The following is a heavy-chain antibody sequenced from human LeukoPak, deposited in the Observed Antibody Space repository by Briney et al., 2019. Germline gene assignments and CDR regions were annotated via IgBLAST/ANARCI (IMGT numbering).Heavy chain of an antibody. J-gene: IGHJ4*02. CDR1: GFTFSDYA. CDR3: ASGSGH. CDR2: FKTNSGQV. Sequence: GGSLRLSCGASGFTFSDYAMNWVRQAPGKGLEWVSTFKTNSGQVYYAESVRGRFTISRDNSKNTVYLQMNSLRDEDTAVFYCASGSGHWGQGTLVTVSS. V-gene: IGHV3-23*01. D-gene: IGHD5-12*01.